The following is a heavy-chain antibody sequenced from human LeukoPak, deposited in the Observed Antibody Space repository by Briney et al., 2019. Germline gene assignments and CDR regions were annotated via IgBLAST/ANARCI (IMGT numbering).Heavy chain of an antibody. CDR2: ISYDGSNK. V-gene: IGHV3-30-3*01. D-gene: IGHD3-22*01. J-gene: IGHJ4*02. CDR1: GFTFSSYA. CDR3: ARDATYYYDSSGPTHLDY. Sequence: GGSLRLSCAASGFTFSSYAMPWVRQAPGKALEWVSVISYDGSNKYYSDSVKGRFTISRDNSKNTLYLQMNSLRAEDTAVYYCARDATYYYDSSGPTHLDYWGQGTLVTVSS.